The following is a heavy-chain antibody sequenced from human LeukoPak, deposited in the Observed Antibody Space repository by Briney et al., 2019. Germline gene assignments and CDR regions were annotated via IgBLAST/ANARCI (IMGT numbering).Heavy chain of an antibody. D-gene: IGHD3-9*01. V-gene: IGHV4-4*07. CDR3: AREGTAYYDILTGYFDY. CDR2: IYTSGST. CDR1: GGSISSYY. J-gene: IGHJ4*02. Sequence: SSETLSLTCTVSGGSISSYYWSWIRQPAGKGLEWIGRIYTSGSTNYNPSLKSRVTMSVDTSKNQFSLKLSSVTAADTAVYYCAREGTAYYDILTGYFDYWGQGTLVTVSS.